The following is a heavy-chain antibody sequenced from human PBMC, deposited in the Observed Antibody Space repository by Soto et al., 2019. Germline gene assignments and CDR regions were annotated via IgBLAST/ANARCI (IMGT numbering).Heavy chain of an antibody. Sequence: HVQLVQSGAEVKKPGASLKVSCKASGYTFISYCVSWVRQAPGQGLEWLGGISPYNGNTNYAQKFQGRITMTTDTCTSTVYMDLRSLRTDDTAVYYCARDQTKWITDAVDIWGQGTMVVVSS. CDR1: GYTFISYC. CDR3: ARDQTKWITDAVDI. D-gene: IGHD2-2*03. J-gene: IGHJ3*02. V-gene: IGHV1-18*01. CDR2: ISPYNGNT.